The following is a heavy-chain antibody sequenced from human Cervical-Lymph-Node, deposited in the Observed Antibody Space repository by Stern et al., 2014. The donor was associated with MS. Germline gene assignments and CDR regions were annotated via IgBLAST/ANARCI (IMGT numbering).Heavy chain of an antibody. Sequence: QITLKESGPTLVKPTQTLTLTCTFSGFSLSTSGVGVGWIRQPPGKALEWLALIFWDDDQRSRPSLKSRLTITQDTSQNQVDLSLTNMDPVDTATYYCAHGLEIRLWAAYWGQGTLVTVSS. CDR3: AHGLEIRLWAAY. CDR1: GFSLSTSGVG. J-gene: IGHJ4*02. D-gene: IGHD5-18*01. CDR2: IFWDDDQ. V-gene: IGHV2-5*02.